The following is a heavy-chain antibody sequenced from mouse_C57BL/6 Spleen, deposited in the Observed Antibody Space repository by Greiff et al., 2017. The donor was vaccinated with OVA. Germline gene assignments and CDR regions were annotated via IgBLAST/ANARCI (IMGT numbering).Heavy chain of an antibody. CDR2: IYPGSGNT. CDR1: GYTFTDYY. Sequence: QVQLQQSGAELVRPGASVKLSCKASGYTFTDYYINWVKQRPGQGLEWIARIYPGSGNTYYNEKFKGKATLTAEKSSSTAYMQLSILTSEDSAVYFCARCSYYYGSSYFDYWGQGTTLTVSS. J-gene: IGHJ2*01. V-gene: IGHV1-76*01. D-gene: IGHD1-1*01. CDR3: ARCSYYYGSSYFDY.